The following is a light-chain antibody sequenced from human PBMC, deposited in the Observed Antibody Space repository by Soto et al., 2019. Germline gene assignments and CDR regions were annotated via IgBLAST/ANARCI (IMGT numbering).Light chain of an antibody. V-gene: IGLV1-44*01. CDR1: SSNIGSNS. J-gene: IGLJ1*01. CDR2: ADN. Sequence: SVLTQPPSASGTPGQRVSISCSGSSSNIGSNSVQWHQQLPGTAPNLLIYADNQRPSGVPDRFSGSKSGTSASLAITGLQSGDEADYYCAAWDDSLNGFVFGTGTQLTVL. CDR3: AAWDDSLNGFV.